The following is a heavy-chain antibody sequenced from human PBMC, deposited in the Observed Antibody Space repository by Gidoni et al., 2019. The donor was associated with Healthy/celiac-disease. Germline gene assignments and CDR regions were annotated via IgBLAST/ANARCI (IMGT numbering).Heavy chain of an antibody. CDR1: GFTLSSYA. D-gene: IGHD3-10*01. V-gene: IGHV3-23*01. Sequence: EVQRWEAGAAWVQPGGSLRLSCAASGFTLSSYAMRWVRQAPGKGLAWVSVISGSGCSTYYADSVKGRFTISRDNSKNTLYLQMNSLRAEDTAVYYCAKDAAGPRSWGQGTMVTVSS. CDR3: AKDAAGPRS. CDR2: ISGSGCST. J-gene: IGHJ3*01.